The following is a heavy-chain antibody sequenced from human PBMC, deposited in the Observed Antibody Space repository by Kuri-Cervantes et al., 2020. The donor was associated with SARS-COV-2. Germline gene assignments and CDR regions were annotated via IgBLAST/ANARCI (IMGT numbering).Heavy chain of an antibody. CDR3: ARVTGSSSWYDSRPNHNWFDP. V-gene: IGHV4-39*07. J-gene: IGHJ5*02. Sequence: SETLSLTCTVSGGSISSSSYYWGWIRQPPGKGLEWTGSIYYSGSTYYNPSLKSRVTISVDTSKNQFSLKLSSVTAADTAVYYCARVTGSSSWYDSRPNHNWFDPWGQGTLVTVSS. CDR2: IYYSGST. CDR1: GGSISSSSYY. D-gene: IGHD6-13*01.